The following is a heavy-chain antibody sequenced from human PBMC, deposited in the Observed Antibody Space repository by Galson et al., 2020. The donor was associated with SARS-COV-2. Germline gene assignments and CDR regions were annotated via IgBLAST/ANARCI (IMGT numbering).Heavy chain of an antibody. CDR3: TTFEEWELMYYFDY. CDR2: INYSGST. J-gene: IGHJ4*02. V-gene: IGHV4-31*01. CDR1: GGSIRSGDYY. D-gene: IGHD1-26*01. Sequence: SETLSLTCTVSGGSIRSGDYYWNWIRQHPGKGLEWIGYINYSGSTYYNPSLKSLVTISVDTSKNQFSLKLRSVTAADTALYYCTTFEEWELMYYFDYWGQGTLVTVSS.